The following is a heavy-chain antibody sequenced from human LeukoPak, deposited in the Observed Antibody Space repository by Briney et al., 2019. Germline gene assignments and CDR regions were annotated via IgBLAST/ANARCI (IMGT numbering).Heavy chain of an antibody. CDR3: ARHGYSYDFDY. D-gene: IGHD5-18*01. V-gene: IGHV4-59*05. CDR1: GGSISSYY. CDR2: IYYGGST. J-gene: IGHJ4*02. Sequence: SETLSLTCTVSGGSISSYYWSWIRQPPGKGLEWIGSIYYGGSTYYNPSLKSRVTISVDTSKNQFSLKLSSVTAADTAVYYCARHGYSYDFDYWGQGTLVTVSS.